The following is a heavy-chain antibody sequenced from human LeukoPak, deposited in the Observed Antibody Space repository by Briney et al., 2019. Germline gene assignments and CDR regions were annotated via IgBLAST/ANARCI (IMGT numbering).Heavy chain of an antibody. CDR3: ARGLRFRVGTTTGGVGY. V-gene: IGHV1-2*02. Sequence: ASVKVSCKASGYTFTGYYMHWVRQAPGQGLEWMGWINPNSGGTNYAQKFQGRVTMTRDTSISTAYMELSRLRSDDTAVYYCARGLRFRVGTTTGGVGYWGQGTLVTVSS. J-gene: IGHJ4*02. CDR2: INPNSGGT. CDR1: GYTFTGYY. D-gene: IGHD1-7*01.